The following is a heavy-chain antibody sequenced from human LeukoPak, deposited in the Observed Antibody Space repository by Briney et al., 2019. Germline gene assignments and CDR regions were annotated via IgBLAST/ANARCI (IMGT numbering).Heavy chain of an antibody. CDR1: GFTFDDYA. J-gene: IGHJ3*02. Sequence: PGGSLRLSCAAPGFTFDDYAMRWVRQAPGKGLEWVSGISWNSGSIGYADSVKGRFTISRDNAKNSLYLQMNSLRAEDMALYYCAKTNDAFDIWGRGTMVTVSS. CDR2: ISWNSGSI. V-gene: IGHV3-9*03. CDR3: AKTNDAFDI.